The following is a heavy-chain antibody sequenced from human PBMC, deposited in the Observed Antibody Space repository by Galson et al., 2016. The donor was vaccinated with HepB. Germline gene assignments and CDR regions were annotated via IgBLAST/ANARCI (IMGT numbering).Heavy chain of an antibody. CDR3: ARWNANTWRLDY. D-gene: IGHD1-1*01. V-gene: IGHV1-69*06. Sequence: SVKVSCKASRGSFTSYSIAWVRQAPGEGLEWMGVIIPMINSPNYAQKFQGRVTITADRSTTTVSMELRSLKSDDTAIYYCARWNANTWRLDYWAQGTLVTVSS. CDR1: RGSFTSYS. J-gene: IGHJ4*02. CDR2: IIPMINSP.